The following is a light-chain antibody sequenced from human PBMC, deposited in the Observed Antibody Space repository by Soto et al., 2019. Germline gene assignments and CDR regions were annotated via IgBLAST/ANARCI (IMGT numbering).Light chain of an antibody. CDR2: GVS. CDR1: QSVSSNY. Sequence: IVLTQSPGTLSLSPGDRATLSCRASQSVSSNYLAWYQQKPGQAPRLLILGVSSRATGIPDRFSGSGSGTDFSLTINRLEPEDFAVYYCHQYGSAPLTFGGGTKVEIK. CDR3: HQYGSAPLT. V-gene: IGKV3-20*01. J-gene: IGKJ4*01.